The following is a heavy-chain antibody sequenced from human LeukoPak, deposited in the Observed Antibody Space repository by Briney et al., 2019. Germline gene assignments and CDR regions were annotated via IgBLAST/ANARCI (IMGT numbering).Heavy chain of an antibody. CDR3: AKDTSPRSGWSHFDY. CDR1: GFTFDDYA. Sequence: GGSLRLSCAASGFTFDDYAMHWVRQAPGKGLEWVSGISWNSGSVVYADSVKGRFTISRDNAKNSLYLQMNSLRAEDTALYYCAKDTSPRSGWSHFDYWGQGTLVTVSS. CDR2: ISWNSGSV. D-gene: IGHD6-19*01. J-gene: IGHJ4*02. V-gene: IGHV3-9*01.